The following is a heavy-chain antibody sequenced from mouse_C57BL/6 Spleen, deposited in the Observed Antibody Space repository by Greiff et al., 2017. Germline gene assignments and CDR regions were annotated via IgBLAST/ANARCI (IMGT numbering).Heavy chain of an antibody. V-gene: IGHV1-80*01. J-gene: IGHJ4*01. CDR1: GYAFSSYW. CDR2: IYPGDGDT. CDR3: ARSGAYSNDAMAY. D-gene: IGHD2-5*01. Sequence: QVQLQQSGAELVKPGASVKISCKASGYAFSSYWMNWVKQRPGKGLEWIGQIYPGDGDTNYNGKFKGKATLPADKSSSNAYMQLSSLTSEESEVYFCARSGAYSNDAMAYWGQGTLVTVSS.